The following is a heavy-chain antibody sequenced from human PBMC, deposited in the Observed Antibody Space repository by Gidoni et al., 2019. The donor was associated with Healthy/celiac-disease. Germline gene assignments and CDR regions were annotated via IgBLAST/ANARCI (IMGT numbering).Heavy chain of an antibody. J-gene: IGHJ4*02. CDR1: GGSISSGSYY. CDR3: AGGDSYGGYFDY. Sequence: QVQLQESGPGLVKPSQTLSLTCTVSGGSISSGSYYWSWIRQPAGKGLEWIGRIYTSGSTNYNPSLKSRVTISVDTSKNQFSLKLSSVTAADTAVYYCAGGDSYGGYFDYWGQGTLVTVSS. D-gene: IGHD5-18*01. V-gene: IGHV4-61*02. CDR2: IYTSGST.